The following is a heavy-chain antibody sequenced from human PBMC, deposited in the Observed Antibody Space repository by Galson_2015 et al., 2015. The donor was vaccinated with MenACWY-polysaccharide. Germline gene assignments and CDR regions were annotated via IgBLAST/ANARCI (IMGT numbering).Heavy chain of an antibody. J-gene: IGHJ5*01. V-gene: IGHV3-23*01. CDR3: ARDYRMGISGTYFGP. Sequence: SLRLSCAASAFAFANYDMTWVRQAPGMGLDWVSSITANSATTYYANSVKGRFTISRDNSKNTLYLHMNSLRAEDTAVYYCARDYRMGISGTYFGPWGQGIPVTVCS. CDR1: AFAFANYD. CDR2: ITANSATT. D-gene: IGHD6-13*01.